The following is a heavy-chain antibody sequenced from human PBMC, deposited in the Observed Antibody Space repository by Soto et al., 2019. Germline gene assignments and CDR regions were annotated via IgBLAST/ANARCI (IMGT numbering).Heavy chain of an antibody. Sequence: SATLSLTCTVSGASINNYYWSWVRQPAGKGLEWIGRMSTSGSTNYNPSLKSRVTMSVDTSKNQFSLMLNSVTAADTAVYYCRRDFDYWGQGTLVTVSS. J-gene: IGHJ4*02. CDR2: MSTSGST. CDR1: GASINNYY. V-gene: IGHV4-4*07. D-gene: IGHD6-6*01. CDR3: RRDFDY.